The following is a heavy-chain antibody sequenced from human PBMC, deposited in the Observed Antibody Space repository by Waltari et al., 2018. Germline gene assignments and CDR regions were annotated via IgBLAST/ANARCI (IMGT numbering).Heavy chain of an antibody. CDR3: ARMAKHIAAAGTDL. Sequence: QLQLQESGPGLVKPSETLSLICSVSGGTIRSSSYYWAWIRQPPGEGLEWIGSLFLSGGWNTDYNASLESRVTISVDASKNQFSLSLTSATAADTAVYYCARMAKHIAAAGTDLWGQGALVTVSS. D-gene: IGHD6-13*01. V-gene: IGHV4-39*01. CDR1: GGTIRSSSYY. CDR2: LFLSGGWNT. J-gene: IGHJ5*02.